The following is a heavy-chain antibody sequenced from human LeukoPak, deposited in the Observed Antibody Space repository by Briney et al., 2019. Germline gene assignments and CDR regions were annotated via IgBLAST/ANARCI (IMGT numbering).Heavy chain of an antibody. CDR1: GFTFSTYT. CDR3: ARVDCSTTSCSPFDY. V-gene: IGHV3-30*01. D-gene: IGHD2-2*01. CDR2: ILYDGSKQ. J-gene: IGHJ4*02. Sequence: PGGSLRLSCAASGFTFSTYTMHWVRQAPGKELEWVAVILYDGSKQYYANSVRGRFTVSRDNSKNTLYLQMNSLRAEDTATYYCARVDCSTTSCSPFDYWGQGTLVTVSS.